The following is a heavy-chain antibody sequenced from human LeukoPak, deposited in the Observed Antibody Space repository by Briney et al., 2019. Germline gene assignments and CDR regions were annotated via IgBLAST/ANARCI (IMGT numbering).Heavy chain of an antibody. V-gene: IGHV4-34*01. CDR1: GGSLSGYY. J-gene: IGHJ4*02. D-gene: IGHD6-13*01. Sequence: SETLSLTCAVYGGSLSGYYWTWIRQPPGKGLEWIGEINHSGSTKYNPSLKSRVTTSVDTSKNQFSLNLSSVTAADTAVYYCARGLYSSRWHNFDYWGQGTLVTVSS. CDR3: ARGLYSSRWHNFDY. CDR2: INHSGST.